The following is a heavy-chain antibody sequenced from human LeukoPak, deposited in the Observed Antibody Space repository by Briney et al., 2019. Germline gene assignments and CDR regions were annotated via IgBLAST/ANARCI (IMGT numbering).Heavy chain of an antibody. D-gene: IGHD1-26*01. CDR1: GFTLSDYY. CDR2: ISSSSSYT. CDR3: ARDRARTWYFDL. Sequence: GGSLRLSCAASGFTLSDYYMSWIRQAPGKGLEWVSYISSSSSYTNYADSVKGRFTISRDNAKSSLYLQMNSLRAEDTAVYYCARDRARTWYFDLWGRGTLVTVSS. V-gene: IGHV3-11*06. J-gene: IGHJ2*01.